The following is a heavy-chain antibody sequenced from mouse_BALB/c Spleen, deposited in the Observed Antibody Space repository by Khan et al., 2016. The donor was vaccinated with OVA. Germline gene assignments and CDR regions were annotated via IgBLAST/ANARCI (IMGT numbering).Heavy chain of an antibody. CDR1: GYTFPSYW. CDR2: FNLKKGDT. J-gene: IGHJ4*01. Sequence: QVQLQQPGAELVKPGASVKWSGKASGYTFPSYWMHGRKLGPGKGFEWMGEFNLKKGDTNNNEGFKRKATLTVDKSSSTAYMQLSSLTSEDSAVYYCTIGNYPYYVMDYWGQGTSVTVSS. V-gene: IGHV1S81*02. D-gene: IGHD2-1*01. CDR3: TIGNYPYYVMDY.